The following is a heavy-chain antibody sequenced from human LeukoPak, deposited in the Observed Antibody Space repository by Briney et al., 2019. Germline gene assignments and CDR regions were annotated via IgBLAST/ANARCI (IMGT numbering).Heavy chain of an antibody. CDR3: ARKPIFGSGRHWYYLDY. J-gene: IGHJ4*02. CDR2: TYFGGTT. CDR1: GGSITSSNYY. D-gene: IGHD3-10*01. V-gene: IGHV4-39*01. Sequence: SETLSLTCTVSGGSITSSNYYWGWIRQPPGKGLEWIASTYFGGTTYYNPSLKSRVTISVDTSKNQFSLKLSSVTAADTAMYYCARKPIFGSGRHWYYLDYWGQGTLVTVSS.